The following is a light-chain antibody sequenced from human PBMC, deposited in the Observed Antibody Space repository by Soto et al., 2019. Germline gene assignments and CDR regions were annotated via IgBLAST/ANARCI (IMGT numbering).Light chain of an antibody. Sequence: EIVLTQSPCTLSLSPGERATLSFMASQSVSNNYLAWYQQKPGQAPRLLIYGASSRATGIPDRFSGSGSETDFTLTISRLEPEDFAVYYCQQYGTSPRKFGQGTKVDIK. CDR3: QQYGTSPRK. CDR1: QSVSNNY. CDR2: GAS. V-gene: IGKV3-20*01. J-gene: IGKJ1*01.